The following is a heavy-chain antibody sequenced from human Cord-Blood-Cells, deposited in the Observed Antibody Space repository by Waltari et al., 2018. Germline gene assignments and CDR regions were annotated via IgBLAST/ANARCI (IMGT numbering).Heavy chain of an antibody. CDR3: ARDVAAAGTIAFDI. Sequence: QVQLQESGPGLVKPSGTLSLTCAVSGGPISSSTWWSWVRQPPGKGLEWIGEIDHSGSTNYNPSLKSRVTISVDKSKNQFSLKLSSVTAADTAVYYCARDVAAAGTIAFDIWGQGTMVTVSS. J-gene: IGHJ3*02. CDR2: IDHSGST. V-gene: IGHV4-4*02. CDR1: GGPISSSTW. D-gene: IGHD6-13*01.